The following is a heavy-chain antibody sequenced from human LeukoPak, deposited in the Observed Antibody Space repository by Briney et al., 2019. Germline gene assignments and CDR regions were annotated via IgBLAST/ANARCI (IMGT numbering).Heavy chain of an antibody. J-gene: IGHJ4*02. CDR2: IRGSGGST. D-gene: IGHD3-9*01. CDR1: EFTFSSYA. V-gene: IGHV3-23*01. Sequence: GGSLRLSCAASEFTFSSYAMSWVRQAPGKGLEWVSAIRGSGGSTYYADSVKGRFTISRDNSKNTLYLQMNSLRAEDTAVYYCAKDMRYFDATPYYFDYWGQGTLVTVSS. CDR3: AKDMRYFDATPYYFDY.